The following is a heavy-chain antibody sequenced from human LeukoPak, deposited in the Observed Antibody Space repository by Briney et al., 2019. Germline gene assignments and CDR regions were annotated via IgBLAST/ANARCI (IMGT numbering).Heavy chain of an antibody. CDR2: ISRSGENT. J-gene: IGHJ3*02. D-gene: IGHD6-19*01. CDR3: ARVQGLIDPFDI. CDR1: GLTLSNSA. V-gene: IGHV3-23*01. Sequence: GGFLRLSCAASGLTLSNSAMGWVRQAPGKGLEWISVISRSGENTYYADSVKGRFTVSRDSSKNTLYVQMNSLRAEDTAIYYCARVQGLIDPFDIWGQGTTVTVSS.